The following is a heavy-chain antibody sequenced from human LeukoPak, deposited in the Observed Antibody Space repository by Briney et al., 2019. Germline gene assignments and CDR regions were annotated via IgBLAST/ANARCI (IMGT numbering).Heavy chain of an antibody. V-gene: IGHV3-74*01. D-gene: IGHD6-13*01. CDR3: ARSAATFDY. CDR2: INPDGSST. J-gene: IGHJ4*02. CDR1: GFTFTSSW. Sequence: GGSLRLSCTASGFTFTSSWMHWVRQAPGKGPVWVSRINPDGSSTIYADSVKGRFTISRDNAKNTLDLQMNSLRDEDTAVYYCARSAATFDYWGQGTLVTISS.